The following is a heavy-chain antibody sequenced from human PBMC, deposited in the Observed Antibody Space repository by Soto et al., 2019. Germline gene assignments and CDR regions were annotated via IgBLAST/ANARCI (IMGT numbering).Heavy chain of an antibody. V-gene: IGHV3-74*01. J-gene: IGHJ6*04. CDR2: IDNAGTDS. D-gene: IGHD3-10*01. Sequence: EVQLVESGGGLVQPGGSLRLSCAASGFTLSGRSMHWVRQAPGKGLVWVSGIDNAGTDSIYADSVKGRFTSSRDNAKNMLYLQMNSLRVDDTAVYYCARGWFGPDVWGKGTTVTVSS. CDR3: ARGWFGPDV. CDR1: GFTLSGRS.